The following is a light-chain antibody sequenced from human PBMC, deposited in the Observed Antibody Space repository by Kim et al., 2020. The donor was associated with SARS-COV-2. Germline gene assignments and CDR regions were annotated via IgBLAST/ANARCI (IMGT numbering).Light chain of an antibody. Sequence: QRVTISWFGSSSNIGRNSVNWYQHLPGTAPKLLIYSDYQRPSGVPDRFSGSKSGTSASLAISGLQSVDEAHYYCVTWDDSLKGVLFGGGTQLTVL. CDR2: SDY. J-gene: IGLJ3*02. CDR1: SSNIGRNS. V-gene: IGLV1-44*01. CDR3: VTWDDSLKGVL.